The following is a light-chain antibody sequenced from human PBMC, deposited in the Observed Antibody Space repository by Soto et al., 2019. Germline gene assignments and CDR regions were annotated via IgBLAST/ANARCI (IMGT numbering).Light chain of an antibody. CDR2: RNN. V-gene: IGLV1-47*01. CDR1: SSNIGSNY. J-gene: IGLJ3*02. CDR3: AAWDDSLSAWV. Sequence: QSVLTQPPSASGTPGQRVTISCSGSSSNIGSNYVYWYQQLPGTAPKLLIYRNNQRPSGVPDRFSGSKSGTSASLAIGGLRSEYEVDSYCAAWDDSLSAWVFGGGTKLPVL.